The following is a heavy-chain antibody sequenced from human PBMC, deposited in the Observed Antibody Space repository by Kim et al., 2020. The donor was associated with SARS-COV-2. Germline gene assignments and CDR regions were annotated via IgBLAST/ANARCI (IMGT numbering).Heavy chain of an antibody. CDR3: ARLGASPVFAYYGLDI. D-gene: IGHD1-26*01. J-gene: IGHJ6*02. CDR2: IYYTGET. Sequence: SETLSLTCSVSGDSISDANYFWAWIRQPPGGSLQWIGSIYYTGETVYNPALRRRLTMSIDVSKAHFSLSPRSVTAADTSRYYCARLGASPVFAYYGLDIWAPGTTVAVS. CDR1: GDSISDANYF. V-gene: IGHV4-39*02.